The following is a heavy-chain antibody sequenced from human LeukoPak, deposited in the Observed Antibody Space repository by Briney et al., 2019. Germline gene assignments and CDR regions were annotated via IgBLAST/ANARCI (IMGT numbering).Heavy chain of an antibody. V-gene: IGHV1-24*01. D-gene: IGHD1-26*01. CDR1: GYTLTELS. CDR2: FDPEDGET. J-gene: IGHJ3*02. CDR3: APAGLGSYKAFDI. Sequence: ASVKVSCQVSGYTLTELSMHWVRQAPGKGLEWMGGFDPEDGETIYAQKFQGRVTMTEDTSTDTAYMELSSLRSEDTAVYYCAPAGLGSYKAFDIWGQGTMVTVSS.